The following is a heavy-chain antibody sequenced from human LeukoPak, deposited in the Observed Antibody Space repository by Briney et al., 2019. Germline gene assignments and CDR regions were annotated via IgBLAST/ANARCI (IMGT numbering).Heavy chain of an antibody. CDR3: ARAPTGYSSGWYDY. CDR1: GYTFTGYY. V-gene: IGHV1-2*06. Sequence: AAVKVSCKASGYTFTGYYMHWVRQAPGQGLEWMGRINPNSGGTNYAQKFQGRVTMTRDTSISTAYMELSRLRSDDTAVYYCARAPTGYSSGWYDYWGQGTLVTVSS. D-gene: IGHD6-19*01. CDR2: INPNSGGT. J-gene: IGHJ4*02.